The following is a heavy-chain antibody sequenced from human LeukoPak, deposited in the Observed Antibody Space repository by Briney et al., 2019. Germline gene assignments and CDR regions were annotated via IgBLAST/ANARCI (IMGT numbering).Heavy chain of an antibody. J-gene: IGHJ4*02. CDR3: ARPTAAGEYYFDY. Sequence: PSETLSLTCTVSGGSISSYYWSWIRQPAGTALEWIGRIYTSGTITYNPSLKSRVTMSVDTSKNQFSLKLSSVTAADTAVYYCARPTAAGEYYFDYWGQGTLVTVSS. CDR1: GGSISSYY. V-gene: IGHV4-4*07. D-gene: IGHD6-13*01. CDR2: IYTSGTI.